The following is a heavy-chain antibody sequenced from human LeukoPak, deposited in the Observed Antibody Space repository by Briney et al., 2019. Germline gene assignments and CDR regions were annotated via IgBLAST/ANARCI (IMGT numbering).Heavy chain of an antibody. V-gene: IGHV4-34*01. Sequence: SGTLSLTCAVDGGSFSGYFWSWIGQPPERGLEWIGEINHSGRTNYNPSLKSRVTISIDTSKNQFSLKLSSVTAADTAVYYCAVLFMGRLGNAFDIWGQGTTVTVSS. J-gene: IGHJ3*02. CDR1: GGSFSGYF. CDR2: INHSGRT. CDR3: AVLFMGRLGNAFDI. D-gene: IGHD6-19*01.